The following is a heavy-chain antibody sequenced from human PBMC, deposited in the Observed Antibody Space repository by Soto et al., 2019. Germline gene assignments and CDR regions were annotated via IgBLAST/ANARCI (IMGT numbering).Heavy chain of an antibody. CDR1: GYTFTGYD. Sequence: ASVKVSCKTSGYTFTGYDMHWVRQAPGQGLEWMGWINPNSGGTNYAQKFQGRVTMTRDTSISTAYMELSRLRSDDTAVYYCAGTAYSNYIPSDSWGQGTLVTVSS. CDR3: AGTAYSNYIPSDS. V-gene: IGHV1-2*02. J-gene: IGHJ4*02. CDR2: INPNSGGT. D-gene: IGHD4-4*01.